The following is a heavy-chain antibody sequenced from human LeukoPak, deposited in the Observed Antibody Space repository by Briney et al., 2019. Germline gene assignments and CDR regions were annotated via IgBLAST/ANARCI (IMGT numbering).Heavy chain of an antibody. J-gene: IGHJ4*02. Sequence: SETLSLTCTVSGGSISTYFWSRIRQPPGKGLEWIGYIYYSGSTNYNPSLKSRVTISVDTSKNQFSLKLSSVTAADTAVYFCARDRGRAVAGWYYYFDCWGQGTLVTVSS. CDR1: GGSISTYF. CDR2: IYYSGST. V-gene: IGHV4-59*01. CDR3: ARDRGRAVAGWYYYFDC. D-gene: IGHD6-19*01.